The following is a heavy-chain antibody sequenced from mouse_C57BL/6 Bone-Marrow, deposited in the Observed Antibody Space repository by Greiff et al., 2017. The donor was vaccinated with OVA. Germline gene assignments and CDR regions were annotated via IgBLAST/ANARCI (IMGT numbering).Heavy chain of an antibody. CDR2: IYPSDSET. V-gene: IGHV1-61*01. J-gene: IGHJ2*01. CDR3: ARRGLDIYDGVDY. Sequence: VQLQQPGAELVRPGSSVKLSCKASGYTFTSYWMDWVKQRPGQGLEWIGNIYPSDSETHYNQKFKDKATLTVDKSSSTAYMQLSSLTSEDSAVYYCARRGLDIYDGVDYWGQGTTLTVSS. D-gene: IGHD1-3*01. CDR1: GYTFTSYW.